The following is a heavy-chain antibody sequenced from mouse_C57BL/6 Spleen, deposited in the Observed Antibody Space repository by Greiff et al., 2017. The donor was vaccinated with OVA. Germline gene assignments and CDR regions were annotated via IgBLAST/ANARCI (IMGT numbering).Heavy chain of an antibody. D-gene: IGHD1-1*01. Sequence: VQLQQSGPELVKPGASVKISCKASGYSFTGYYMNWVKQSPEKSLEWIGEINPSTGGTTYNQKFKAKATLTVDKSSSTAYMQLKSLTSEDSAVYYCARKDYYGSPWFAYWGQGTLVTVSA. CDR1: GYSFTGYY. CDR2: INPSTGGT. J-gene: IGHJ3*01. CDR3: ARKDYYGSPWFAY. V-gene: IGHV1-42*01.